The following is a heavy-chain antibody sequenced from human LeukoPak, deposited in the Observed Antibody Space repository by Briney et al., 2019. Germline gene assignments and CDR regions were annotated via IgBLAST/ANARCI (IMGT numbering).Heavy chain of an antibody. CDR3: ARVGGTYDYVWGTFDP. V-gene: IGHV4-59*01. Sequence: PSETLSLTCTVSGGSISSYYWSWIRQPPGKGLEWIGYIYYSGSTNYNPSLKSRVTISVDTSKNQFSLKLSSVTAADTAVYYCARVGGTYDYVWGTFDPWAREPWSPSPQ. J-gene: IGHJ5*02. D-gene: IGHD3-16*01. CDR2: IYYSGST. CDR1: GGSISSYY.